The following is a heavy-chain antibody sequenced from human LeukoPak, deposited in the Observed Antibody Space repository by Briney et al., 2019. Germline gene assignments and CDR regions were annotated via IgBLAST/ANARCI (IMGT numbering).Heavy chain of an antibody. CDR1: GFTVSDNY. CDR3: ARGPNSNWSGLDF. CDR2: IYSAGAT. J-gene: IGHJ4*02. Sequence: PGGSLRLSCAASGFTVSDNYMTWVRQAPGKGLEWVSSIYSAGATHYAESVKGRFTISRDNAKNTLYLQVNNLRAEDTAVYYCARGPNSNWSGLDFWGQGTLLTVSS. V-gene: IGHV3-66*01. D-gene: IGHD6-6*01.